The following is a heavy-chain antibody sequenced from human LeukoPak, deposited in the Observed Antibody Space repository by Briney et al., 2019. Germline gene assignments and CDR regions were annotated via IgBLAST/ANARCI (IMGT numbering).Heavy chain of an antibody. D-gene: IGHD3-22*01. CDR2: ISGSGGST. Sequence: MXWXRXAPXKGLEWVSAISGSGGSTYYADSVKGRFTISRDNSKNTLYKQMTSLRAEDTVVYYCAKGGYYYDSSLRLWGQGTLVTVSS. V-gene: IGHV3-23*01. J-gene: IGHJ4*02. CDR3: AKGGYYYDSSLRL.